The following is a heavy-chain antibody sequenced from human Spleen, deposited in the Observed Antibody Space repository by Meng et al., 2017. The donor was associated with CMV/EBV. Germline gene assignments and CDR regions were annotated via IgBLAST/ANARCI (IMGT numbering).Heavy chain of an antibody. CDR3: ARGVVVVPAASGFDYYYYYGMDV. J-gene: IGHJ6*02. CDR2: IYYSGST. D-gene: IGHD2-2*01. CDR1: GGSISSSSYY. V-gene: IGHV4-39*07. Sequence: GSLRLSCTVSGGSISSSSYYWGWIRQPQGKGLEWIGSIYYSGSTYYNPSLKSRVTISVDTSKNQFSLKLSSVTAADTAVYYCARGVVVVPAASGFDYYYYYGMDVWGQGTTVTVSS.